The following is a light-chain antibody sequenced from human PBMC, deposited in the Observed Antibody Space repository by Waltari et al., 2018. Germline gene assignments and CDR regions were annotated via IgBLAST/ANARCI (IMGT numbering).Light chain of an antibody. CDR3: QQYEDYFPIT. CDR2: KAT. Sequence: IQMTQSPSTLSASVGDKVPISCRASQNIGSWLAWYKQKPGRAPKLLVFKATSFESGVPSRFIGRGSGTEFTLTINSLQPDDFATYYCQQYEDYFPITFGQGTRLEIK. CDR1: QNIGSW. J-gene: IGKJ5*01. V-gene: IGKV1-5*03.